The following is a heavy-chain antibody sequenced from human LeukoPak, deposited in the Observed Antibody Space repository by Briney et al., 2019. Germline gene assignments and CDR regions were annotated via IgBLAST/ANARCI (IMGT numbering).Heavy chain of an antibody. V-gene: IGHV3-53*01. Sequence: PGGSLRLSCAASGFTVSDNYMSWVRQAPGKGLEWVSLIYSGGNTDFADSVKGRFTISRDISKNTLSLQLSSLRREDTAVYFCAGGTDFWSGYSFDSWGQGTLVTVSS. J-gene: IGHJ4*02. CDR1: GFTVSDNY. CDR3: AGGTDFWSGYSFDS. D-gene: IGHD3-3*01. CDR2: IYSGGNT.